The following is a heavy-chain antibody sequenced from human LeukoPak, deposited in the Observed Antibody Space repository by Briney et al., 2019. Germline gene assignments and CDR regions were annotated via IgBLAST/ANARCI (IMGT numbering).Heavy chain of an antibody. J-gene: IGHJ4*02. Sequence: ASVKVSCKASRYTFTSYGISWVRPAPGQGLEWMGRISAYNGNTNYAQKRQGRVTLTTDTSPSTAYMGLRSLRSDNTAGYSCGKNSLGGNYRMAFDYWGEGVLVTVSS. CDR1: RYTFTSYG. V-gene: IGHV1-18*01. D-gene: IGHD4-23*01. CDR2: ISAYNGNT. CDR3: GKNSLGGNYRMAFDY.